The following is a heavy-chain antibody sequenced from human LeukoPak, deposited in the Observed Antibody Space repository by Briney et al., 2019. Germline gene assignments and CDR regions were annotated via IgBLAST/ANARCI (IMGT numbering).Heavy chain of an antibody. CDR1: GLTFSSYA. V-gene: IGHV3-23*01. CDR2: ISGSGGTT. Sequence: GGSLRLSCAASGLTFSSYAMSWVRQAPGKGLEWVSAISGSGGTTYYADSVKGRFTISRDNSKDTLYLQMNSLRAEDTAVYYCARDSQNRYAFDIWGQGTMVTVSS. J-gene: IGHJ3*02. CDR3: ARDSQNRYAFDI.